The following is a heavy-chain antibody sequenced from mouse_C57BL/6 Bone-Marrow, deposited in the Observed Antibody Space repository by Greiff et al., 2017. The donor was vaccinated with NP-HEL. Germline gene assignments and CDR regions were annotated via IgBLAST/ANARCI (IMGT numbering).Heavy chain of an antibody. CDR1: GFTFSDYG. CDR3: ARRAAYGSSYGYFDY. CDR2: ISNLAYSI. D-gene: IGHD1-1*01. V-gene: IGHV5-15*01. J-gene: IGHJ2*01. Sequence: EVQGVASGGGLVQPGGSLKLSCAASGFTFSDYGMAWVRQAPRKGPEWVAFISNLAYSIYYADTVTGRFTISRENAKNTLYLEMSSLRSEDTAMYYCARRAAYGSSYGYFDYWGQGTTLTVSS.